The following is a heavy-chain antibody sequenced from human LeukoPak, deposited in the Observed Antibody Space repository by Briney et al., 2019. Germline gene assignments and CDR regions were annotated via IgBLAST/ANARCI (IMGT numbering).Heavy chain of an antibody. V-gene: IGHV3-21*01. CDR2: ISTTTYT. CDR3: ARGNYFDY. D-gene: IGHD3-10*01. J-gene: IGHJ4*02. Sequence: GGSLRLSCAASGFTFSSYSMHWVRQAPGKGLEWVSSISTTTYTYYADSVKGRFTISRDNAKNSLYLQMDSLRAEDTGVYYCARGNYFDYWGQGTLVTVSS. CDR1: GFTFSSYS.